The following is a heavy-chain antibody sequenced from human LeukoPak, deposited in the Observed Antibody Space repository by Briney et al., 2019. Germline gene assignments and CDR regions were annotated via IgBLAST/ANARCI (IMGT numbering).Heavy chain of an antibody. V-gene: IGHV3-66*02. CDR2: MYSSNNT. Sequence: PGGSLRLSCAASVFTVSNNYMSWVREAPGKGLEGVSVMYSSNNTYYVESVKGRFTISRDNSKNTLFLQMNRLRAEDTAVYYCAGRRVLDASFDYWGQGTLVTVSS. J-gene: IGHJ4*02. CDR1: VFTVSNNY. D-gene: IGHD3-16*01. CDR3: AGRRVLDASFDY.